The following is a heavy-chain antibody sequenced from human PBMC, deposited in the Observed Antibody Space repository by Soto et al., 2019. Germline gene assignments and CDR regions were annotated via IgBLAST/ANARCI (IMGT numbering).Heavy chain of an antibody. CDR1: GYTFTSYD. V-gene: IGHV1-8*01. Sequence: PSVKVSCKASGYTFTSYDINWVRQATGQGLEWMGWMNPNSGNTGYAQKFQGRVTMTRNTSISTAYMELSSLRSEDTAVYYCARGESDYYYMDVWGKGTTVTVSS. CDR3: ARGESDYYYMDV. J-gene: IGHJ6*03. CDR2: MNPNSGNT.